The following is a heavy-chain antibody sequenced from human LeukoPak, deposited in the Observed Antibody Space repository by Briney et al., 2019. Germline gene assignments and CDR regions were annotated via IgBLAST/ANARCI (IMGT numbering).Heavy chain of an antibody. V-gene: IGHV4-59*12. J-gene: IGHJ5*02. CDR3: ARQDYYGPNWFDP. Sequence: SETLSLTCTVSGGSISSYYWSWIRQPPGKGLEWIGYIYYSGSTNYNPSLKSRVTMSVDTSKNQFSLKLSSVTAADTAVYYCARQDYYGPNWFDPWGQGTLVTVSS. CDR1: GGSISSYY. CDR2: IYYSGST. D-gene: IGHD3-10*01.